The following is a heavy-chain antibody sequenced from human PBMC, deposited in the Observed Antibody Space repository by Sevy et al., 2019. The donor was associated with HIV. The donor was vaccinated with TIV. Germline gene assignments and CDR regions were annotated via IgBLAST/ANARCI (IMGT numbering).Heavy chain of an antibody. D-gene: IGHD4-17*01. CDR1: GFTFSSYA. CDR2: ISGSGGST. J-gene: IGHJ3*02. V-gene: IGHV3-23*01. Sequence: GGSLRLSCAASGFTFSSYAMSWVRQAPGKGLEWVSAISGSGGSTYYADSVKGRFTISRDNSKNTPYLQMNSLRAEDTAVYYCAKDIGYGGKEGAFDIWGQGTMVTVSS. CDR3: AKDIGYGGKEGAFDI.